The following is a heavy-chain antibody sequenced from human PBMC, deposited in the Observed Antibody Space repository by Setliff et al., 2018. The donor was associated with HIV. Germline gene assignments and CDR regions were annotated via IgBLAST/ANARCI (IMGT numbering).Heavy chain of an antibody. D-gene: IGHD3-10*01. CDR3: ASLDGSESPYIYYYYMDV. CDR2: INYRGNT. J-gene: IGHJ6*03. V-gene: IGHV4-39*01. CDR1: GGSISTSRYY. Sequence: SETLSLTCTVSGGSISTSRYYWGWIRQPPGQGLEWIGSINYRGNTYYNPSLKSRAAISVDTSKNQISLKLSSVTAADTAVYYCASLDGSESPYIYYYYMDVWGKGTTVTVSS.